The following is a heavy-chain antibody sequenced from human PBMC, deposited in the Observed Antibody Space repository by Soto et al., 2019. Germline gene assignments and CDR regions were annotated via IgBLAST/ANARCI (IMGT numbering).Heavy chain of an antibody. V-gene: IGHV4-39*01. J-gene: IGHJ5*02. CDR2: IYYSGST. CDR3: ASGGLLQTHFDP. D-gene: IGHD3-10*01. CDR1: GGSISSSSYY. Sequence: SETLSLTCTVSGGSISSSSYYWGWIRQPPGKGLEWIGSIYYSGSTYYNPSLKSRVTISVDTSKNQFSLKLSSVTAADTAVYYCASGGLLQTHFDPWGQGTLVTVSS.